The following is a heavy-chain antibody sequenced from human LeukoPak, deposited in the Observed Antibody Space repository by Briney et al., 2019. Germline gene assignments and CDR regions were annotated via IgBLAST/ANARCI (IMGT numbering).Heavy chain of an antibody. CDR1: GSILRYYG. J-gene: IGHJ4*02. CDR2: TSGSGGRT. CDR3: VRGSCGWYGQDY. D-gene: IGHD6-19*01. V-gene: IGHV3-23*01. Sequence: GGSLPLSCPVTGSILRYYGMSWVRQAACKELEWVAGTSGSGGRTICAASVEGRFTIPRDYPKNTLSVQRNSVRAEDGGMYFCVRGSCGWYGQDYWGRGTRVSVFS.